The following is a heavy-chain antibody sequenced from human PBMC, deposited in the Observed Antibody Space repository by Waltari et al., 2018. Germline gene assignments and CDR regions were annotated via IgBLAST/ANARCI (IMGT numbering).Heavy chain of an antibody. V-gene: IGHV3-30*19. CDR2: IFFGGGDS. D-gene: IGHD3-10*01. CDR1: GFSLGTYG. Sequence: QVQLVESGGGVVQPGMSLRLPCAASGFSLGTYGRHWVRQAPGKGLEWVALIFFGGGDSFYADSVRGRFTISRDNSKNTLYLDINSLRLDDTAIYYCAKDAFGNTYLDHWGQGTLVTVSS. J-gene: IGHJ4*02. CDR3: AKDAFGNTYLDH.